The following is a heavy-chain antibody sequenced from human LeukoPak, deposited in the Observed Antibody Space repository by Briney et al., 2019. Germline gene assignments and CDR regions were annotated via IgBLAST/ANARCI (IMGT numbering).Heavy chain of an antibody. J-gene: IGHJ3*02. CDR2: INPNSGGT. V-gene: IGHV1-2*02. Sequence: ASVKVSCKASGYTFTGYYIHWVRQAPGQRLEWMGWINPNSGGTNYAQKFQGRVTMTRDTSISTAYMELSRLRSDDTAVYYCAREDYGDLDAFDIWGQGTMVTVSS. CDR3: AREDYGDLDAFDI. D-gene: IGHD4-17*01. CDR1: GYTFTGYY.